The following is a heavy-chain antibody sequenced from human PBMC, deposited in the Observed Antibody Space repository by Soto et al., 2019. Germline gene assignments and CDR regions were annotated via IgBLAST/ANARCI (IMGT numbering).Heavy chain of an antibody. Sequence: SETLALGCTVSGGSISSGAYYWIWIRQHPGKGLEWIGYIYYSGSTYYNPSLKSRVTISVDTSKNQFSLKLSSVTAADTAVYYCARDAVDCSGGSCQYWYFDLWGRGTLVTVS. D-gene: IGHD2-15*01. V-gene: IGHV4-31*03. J-gene: IGHJ2*01. CDR1: GGSISSGAYY. CDR2: IYYSGST. CDR3: ARDAVDCSGGSCQYWYFDL.